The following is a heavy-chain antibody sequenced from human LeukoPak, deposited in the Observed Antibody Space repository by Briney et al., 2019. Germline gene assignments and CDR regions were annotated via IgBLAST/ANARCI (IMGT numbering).Heavy chain of an antibody. V-gene: IGHV4-30-2*02. CDR2: IYHSGST. D-gene: IGHD2-2*01. J-gene: IGHJ5*02. CDR1: GGSISSGGYY. Sequence: SQTLSLTCTVSGGSISSGGYYWSWIRQPPGKGLEWIGYIYHSGSTYYNPSLKSQVTISVDRSKNQFSLKLSSVTAADTAVYYCARTRDIVVVPAAMWESDWFDPWGQGTLVTVSS. CDR3: ARTRDIVVVPAAMWESDWFDP.